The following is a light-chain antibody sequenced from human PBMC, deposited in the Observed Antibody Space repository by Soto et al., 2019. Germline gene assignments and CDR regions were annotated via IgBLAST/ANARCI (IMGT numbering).Light chain of an antibody. CDR1: QGISNY. V-gene: IGKV1-27*01. CDR3: QKYNSAPWT. J-gene: IGKJ1*01. Sequence: DIQMTQSPSSLSASVGDRVTITCRASQGISNYLAWYQQKPGKVPKLLIYAASTLQSGVPSRFSGSGSGTDFTLIISSVQHEDVATYYCQKYNSAPWTFGQGTKVEIK. CDR2: AAS.